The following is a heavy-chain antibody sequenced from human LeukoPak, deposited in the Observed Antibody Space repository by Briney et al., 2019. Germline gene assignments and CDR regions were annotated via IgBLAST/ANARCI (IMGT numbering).Heavy chain of an antibody. Sequence: GGSLRLSCAASGFTFSTYAMGWVRQAPGKGLEWVSFISGSGTSTYYADSAKGRFTISRDNSKNTLSLQMNSLRVEDTAVYYCAKDLYYGSGSKFDDWGQGTLVTVSS. J-gene: IGHJ4*02. CDR1: GFTFSTYA. CDR3: AKDLYYGSGSKFDD. V-gene: IGHV3-23*01. D-gene: IGHD3-10*01. CDR2: ISGSGTST.